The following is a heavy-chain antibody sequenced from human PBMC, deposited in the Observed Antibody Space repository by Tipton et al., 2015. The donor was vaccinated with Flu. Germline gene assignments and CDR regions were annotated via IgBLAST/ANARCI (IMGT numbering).Heavy chain of an antibody. V-gene: IGHV4-39*01. CDR2: IYYSGST. D-gene: IGHD6-19*01. CDR1: GGSISSSSYY. Sequence: TLSLTCTVSGGSISSSSYYWGWIRQPPGKGLGWIGSIYYSGSTYYNPSLKSRVTISVDTSKNQFSLKLSSVTAADTAVYYCARRERAGTNWFDPWGQGTLVTVSS. J-gene: IGHJ5*02. CDR3: ARRERAGTNWFDP.